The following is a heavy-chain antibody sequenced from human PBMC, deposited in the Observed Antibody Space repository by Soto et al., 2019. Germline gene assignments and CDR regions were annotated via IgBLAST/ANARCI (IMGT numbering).Heavy chain of an antibody. CDR3: ARDFYRGTTGYYYGMDV. D-gene: IGHD1-7*01. CDR2: IYYSGST. V-gene: IGHV4-59*01. CDR1: GGSISSYY. J-gene: IGHJ6*02. Sequence: PSETLSLTCTVSGGSISSYYWSWIRQPPGKGLEWIGYIYYSGSTNYNPSLKSRVTISVDTSKNQFSLKLSSVTAADTAVYYCARDFYRGTTGYYYGMDVWGQGTTVTSP.